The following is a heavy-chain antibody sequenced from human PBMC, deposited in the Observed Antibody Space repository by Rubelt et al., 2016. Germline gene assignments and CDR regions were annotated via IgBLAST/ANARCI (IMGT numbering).Heavy chain of an antibody. V-gene: IGHV3-NL1*01. D-gene: IGHD3-3*01. Sequence: QVQLVESGGGVVQPGRSLRLSCAASGFTFSTYGMHWVRQAPGKGLEWVSVIYSGGTTYYADSVKGIFTISRDNSKNTLHLQMNNLRAEDTAVYYCARAPWRADFRGQGTLVTVSS. CDR3: ARAPWRADF. J-gene: IGHJ4*02. CDR2: IYSGGTT. CDR1: GFTFSTYG.